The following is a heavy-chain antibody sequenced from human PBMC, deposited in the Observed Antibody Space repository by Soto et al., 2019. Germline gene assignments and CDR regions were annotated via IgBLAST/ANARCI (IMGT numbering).Heavy chain of an antibody. J-gene: IGHJ6*02. CDR3: AGDIMGTNYYYYGMDV. CDR2: IYYSGST. Sequence: PSETLSLTCTVSGGSISSYYWSWIRQPPGKGLEWIGYIYYSGSTNYNPSLKSRVTISVDTSKYQFSLKLSSVTAADSAVYYCAGDIMGTNYYYYGMDVWGQGTTVTVSS. CDR1: GGSISSYY. D-gene: IGHD2-8*01. V-gene: IGHV4-59*01.